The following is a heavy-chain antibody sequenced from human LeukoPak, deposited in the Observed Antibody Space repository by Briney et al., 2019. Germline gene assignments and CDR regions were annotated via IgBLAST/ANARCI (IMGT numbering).Heavy chain of an antibody. J-gene: IGHJ4*02. V-gene: IGHV1-18*01. CDR1: GYTFTSYG. CDR3: ARDFGIQLWLLEIDY. D-gene: IGHD5-18*01. Sequence: ASVKVSCKASGYTFTSYGISWVRHAPGQGLEWMGWISAYNGNTNYAQKLQGRVTMTTDTSTSTAYMELRSLRSDDTAVYYCARDFGIQLWLLEIDYWGQGTLVTVSS. CDR2: ISAYNGNT.